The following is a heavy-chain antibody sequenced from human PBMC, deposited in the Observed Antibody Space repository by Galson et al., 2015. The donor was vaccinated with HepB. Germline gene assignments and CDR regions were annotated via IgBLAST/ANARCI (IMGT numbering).Heavy chain of an antibody. CDR2: ISSSGTTI. V-gene: IGHV3-48*01. CDR1: GFTFSTYI. J-gene: IGHJ4*02. D-gene: IGHD6-19*01. CDR3: VREDGYNSGWSWGF. Sequence: SLRLSCAASGFTFSTYIMNWVRQAPGKGLEWVSYISSSGTTIYYADSVKGRFTISRDNAKNSLYLQMNSLRAEDTAVYYCVREDGYNSGWSWGFWGQGTLVTVSS.